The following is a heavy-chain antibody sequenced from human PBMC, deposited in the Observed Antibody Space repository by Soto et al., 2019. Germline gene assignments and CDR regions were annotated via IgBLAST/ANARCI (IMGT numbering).Heavy chain of an antibody. CDR3: ARVSQPKNGVDKVDP. V-gene: IGHV4-31*03. Sequence: QVQLQESGPGLVKPSQTLSLTCTVSGGSISSGGYYWSWIRQHPGKGLEWIGYIYYSGSTYYTPSLKSRVTISVDTSKNQFSLKLSSVTAADTAVYYCARVSQPKNGVDKVDPWGQGTLVTVSS. J-gene: IGHJ5*02. CDR1: GGSISSGGYY. CDR2: IYYSGST. D-gene: IGHD2-15*01.